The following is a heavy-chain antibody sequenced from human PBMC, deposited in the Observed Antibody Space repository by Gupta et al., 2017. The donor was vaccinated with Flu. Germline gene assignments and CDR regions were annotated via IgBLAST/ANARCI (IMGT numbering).Heavy chain of an antibody. J-gene: IGHJ4*02. CDR2: SSGSGGST. Sequence: EVQLLESGGGLVQPGGSLRLSCAASGFTFSSYAMSWVRQAPGKGLEWVSASSGSGGSTYYADSVKGRFTISRDNSKNTLYLQMNSLRAEDTAVYYCAKARIHHYGDYRYGAYYDSSATGFFDYWGQGTLVTVSS. D-gene: IGHD3-22*01. CDR3: AKARIHHYGDYRYGAYYDSSATGFFDY. V-gene: IGHV3-23*01. CDR1: GFTFSSYA.